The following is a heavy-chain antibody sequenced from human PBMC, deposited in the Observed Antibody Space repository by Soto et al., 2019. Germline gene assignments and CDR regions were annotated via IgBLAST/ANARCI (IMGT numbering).Heavy chain of an antibody. CDR3: ARAIGPTLFDY. Sequence: EVQLVEAGGGLVQPGGSLRLSCSASGFTFSSYDMHWVRQGPGKGLEWVSAIGTAGDTNYAGSVKGRFTISRENAQTSLYRQMNSLRAGDTAIYFCARAIGPTLFDYWGQGTLVTVSS. J-gene: IGHJ4*02. CDR2: IGTAGDT. D-gene: IGHD3-22*01. CDR1: GFTFSSYD. V-gene: IGHV3-13*04.